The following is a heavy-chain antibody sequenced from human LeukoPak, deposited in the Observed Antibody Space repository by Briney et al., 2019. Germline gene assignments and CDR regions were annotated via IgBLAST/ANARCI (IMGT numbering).Heavy chain of an antibody. V-gene: IGHV3-30-3*01. D-gene: IGHD2-21*01. Sequence: GGSLRLSCAASGFTFSSYAMHWVRQAPGKGLEWVAVISYDGSNKYYADSVKGRFTISRDNSKNPLYLQMNSLRAEDTAVYYCARDISSIADYWGQGTLVTVSS. CDR1: GFTFSSYA. CDR3: ARDISSIADY. CDR2: ISYDGSNK. J-gene: IGHJ4*02.